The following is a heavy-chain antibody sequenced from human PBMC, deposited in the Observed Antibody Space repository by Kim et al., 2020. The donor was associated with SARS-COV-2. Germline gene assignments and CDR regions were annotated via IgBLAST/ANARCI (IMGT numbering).Heavy chain of an antibody. Sequence: GRFTMSRDNSNNTLYLQMNSLRAEDTAVYYCARGSGSSGWYLGYYYGMDVWGQGTTVTVSS. V-gene: IGHV3-30*07. D-gene: IGHD6-19*01. J-gene: IGHJ6*02. CDR3: ARGSGSSGWYLGYYYGMDV.